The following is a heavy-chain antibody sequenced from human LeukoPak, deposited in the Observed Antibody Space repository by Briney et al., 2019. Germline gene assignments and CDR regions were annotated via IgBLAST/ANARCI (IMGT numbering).Heavy chain of an antibody. CDR3: SRECYGGKPWEYWYFDL. CDR2: IIPILGIP. J-gene: IGHJ2*01. D-gene: IGHD4-23*01. CDR1: GGTFSSYA. V-gene: IGHV1-69*04. Sequence: SVKVSCKASGGTFSSYAISWVRPPPGQGLELMGRIIPILGIPNYAQNFQGRVTFTADKSTSTAYMELSSLRSVDTAMYYCSRECYGGKPWEYWYFDLWGRGTLVTVSS.